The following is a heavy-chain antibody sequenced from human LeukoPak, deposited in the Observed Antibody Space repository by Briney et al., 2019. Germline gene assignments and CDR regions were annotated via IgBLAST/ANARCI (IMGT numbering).Heavy chain of an antibody. V-gene: IGHV3-30*02. CDR2: IRYDGSNK. J-gene: IGHJ4*02. CDR1: GFTFSSYG. D-gene: IGHD6-19*01. Sequence: GGSLRLSCAASGFTFSSYGMHWVRQAPGKGLEWVAFIRYDGSNKYYADSVKGRFTISRDNSKNTLYLQMNSLRAEDTAVYYCAKDLEQWPAVPEYWGQGTLVIVSS. CDR3: AKDLEQWPAVPEY.